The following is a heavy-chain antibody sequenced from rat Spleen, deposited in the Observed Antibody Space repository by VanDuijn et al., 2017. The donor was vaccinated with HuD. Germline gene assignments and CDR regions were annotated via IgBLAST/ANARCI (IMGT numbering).Heavy chain of an antibody. V-gene: IGHV5S23*01. J-gene: IGHJ3*01. Sequence: EVQLVESGGGLVQPGRSLKVYCAASGFTFSDYAMAWVRQSPKKGLEWVASISPTGGITNYRDSVKGRFTISRDNAKSTLYLQMDSLRSEDTATYYCTRVPLHTTVTPDAYWFAYWGQGTLVTVSS. D-gene: IGHD1-6*01. CDR3: TRVPLHTTVTPDAYWFAY. CDR2: ISPTGGIT. CDR1: GFTFSDYA.